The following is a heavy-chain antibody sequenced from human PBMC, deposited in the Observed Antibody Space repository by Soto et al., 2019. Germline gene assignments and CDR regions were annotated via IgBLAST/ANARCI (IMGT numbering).Heavy chain of an antibody. CDR1: GYTFTSYG. Sequence: QVQLVQSGAEVKKPGASVKVSCKASGYTFTSYGISWVRXAPGXGLEWMGWISAYNGNTNYAQKLQGRVTMTTDTXXXXXXXXXXXXXXXXXXXYXXXRSGVXEPRDYWGQGTLVTVSS. CDR2: ISAYNGNT. D-gene: IGHD3-3*01. V-gene: IGHV1-18*01. J-gene: IGHJ4*02. CDR3: XRSGVXEPRDY.